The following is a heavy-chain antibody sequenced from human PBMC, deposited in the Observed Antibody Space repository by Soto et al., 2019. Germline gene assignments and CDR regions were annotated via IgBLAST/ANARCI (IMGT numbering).Heavy chain of an antibody. CDR3: ARGAHGSGDAVH. CDR1: GYTFTTYG. V-gene: IGHV1-18*01. J-gene: IGHJ4*02. Sequence: QVQLVQSGTEVKKPGASVKVSCRTSGYTFTTYGINWVRQAPGQGLEWMGWISGYNGNTNYPQKFQGRVTMTTDTFTSTGYMELRGLTSEATAVYYFARGAHGSGDAVHWGQGTLGTVSS. D-gene: IGHD3-3*01. CDR2: ISGYNGNT.